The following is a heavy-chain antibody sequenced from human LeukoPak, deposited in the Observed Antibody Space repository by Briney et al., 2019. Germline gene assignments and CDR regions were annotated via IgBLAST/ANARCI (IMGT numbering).Heavy chain of an antibody. V-gene: IGHV1-46*01. D-gene: IGHD3-10*01. CDR1: GYTFTSYY. Sequence: ASVNVSCKASGYTFTSYYMHWVRQAPGQGLEWMGIINPSGGSTNYAQKFQGRVTMTRDTTTNTGYMELSSLRSEDTAVYYCARGPSITMVRGGQWYYYMDVWGKGTTVTISS. J-gene: IGHJ6*03. CDR3: ARGPSITMVRGGQWYYYMDV. CDR2: INPSGGST.